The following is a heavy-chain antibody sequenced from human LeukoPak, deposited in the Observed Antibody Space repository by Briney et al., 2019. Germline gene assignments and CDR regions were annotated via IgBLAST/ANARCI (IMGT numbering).Heavy chain of an antibody. CDR3: ASQRRDYGDSESGAFDL. V-gene: IGHV5-51*01. CDR1: PYSFTSYY. CDR2: IYPGDADT. D-gene: IGHD4-17*01. J-gene: IGHJ3*01. Sequence: PGESLKISCKASPYSFTSYYIGCVRHLAGKGLAWMRIIYPGDADTTYYPSFQSQVTISANNSISTAYLQRSSLKASDTTTYFYASQRRDYGDSESGAFDLWGQGTMVTVSS.